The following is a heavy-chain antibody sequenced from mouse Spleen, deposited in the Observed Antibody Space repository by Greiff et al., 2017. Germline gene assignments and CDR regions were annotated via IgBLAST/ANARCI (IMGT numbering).Heavy chain of an antibody. J-gene: IGHJ4*01. CDR3: ARHGTVVGGDAMDY. V-gene: IGHV5-6*01. CDR1: GFTFSSYG. Sequence: EVQVVESGGDLVKPGGSLKLSCAASGFTFSSYGMTWVRQTPDKRLEWVATISSGGSYTYYPDSVKGRFTISRDNAKNTLYLQMSSLTSEDTAMYYCARHGTVVGGDAMDYWGQGTSVTVSS. CDR2: ISSGGSYT. D-gene: IGHD1-1*01.